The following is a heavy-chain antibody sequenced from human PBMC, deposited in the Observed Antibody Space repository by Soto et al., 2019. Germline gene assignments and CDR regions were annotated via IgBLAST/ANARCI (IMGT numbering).Heavy chain of an antibody. CDR2: FDPEDGET. CDR1: GYTLTELS. J-gene: IGHJ3*01. Sequence: ASVKVSGKVSGYTLTELSMDWVRQAPGKGLEWTGGFDPEDGETIYAQKFQGRVIMTEDTSTDKAYMELSSLRTEDTAVYYCAAAAAGDGYLNSKPLLSGLVWGQGTMVTVSS. D-gene: IGHD5-12*01. V-gene: IGHV1-24*01. CDR3: AAAAAGDGYLNSKPLLSGLV.